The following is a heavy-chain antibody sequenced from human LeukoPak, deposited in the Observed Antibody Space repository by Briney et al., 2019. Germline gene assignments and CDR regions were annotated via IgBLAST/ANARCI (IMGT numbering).Heavy chain of an antibody. CDR2: ISSSSSYI. V-gene: IGHV3-21*01. CDR3: ARGSSGWYGPY. Sequence: GGSLRLSCAASGFTFSSYSMNWVRKAPGKGLEWVSSISSSSSYIYYADSVKGRFTISRDNAKNSLYLQMNSLRAEDTAVYYCARGSSGWYGPYWGQGTLVTVSS. CDR1: GFTFSSYS. J-gene: IGHJ4*02. D-gene: IGHD6-19*01.